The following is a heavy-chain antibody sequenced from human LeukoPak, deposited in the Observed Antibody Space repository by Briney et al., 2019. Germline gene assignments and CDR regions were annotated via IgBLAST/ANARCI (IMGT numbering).Heavy chain of an antibody. D-gene: IGHD3-3*01. CDR2: ISGSGGST. CDR1: GFTFSSYA. V-gene: IGHV3-23*01. J-gene: IGHJ6*03. CDR3: AKDSLRFLEWSTPMDV. Sequence: GGSLRLSCAASGFTFSSYAMSWVRQAPGKGLEWVSAISGSGGSTYYADSVKGRFTISRDNFKNTLYLQMNSLRAEDTAVYYCAKDSLRFLEWSTPMDVWGKGTTVTVSS.